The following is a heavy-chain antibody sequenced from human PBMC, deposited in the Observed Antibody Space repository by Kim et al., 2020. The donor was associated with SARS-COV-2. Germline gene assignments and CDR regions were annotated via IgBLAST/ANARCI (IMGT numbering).Heavy chain of an antibody. CDR2: IYYSGST. D-gene: IGHD3-16*02. Sequence: SETLSLTCTVSGGSISSYYWSWIRQPPGKGLEWIGYIYYSGSTNYNPSLKSRVTISVDTSKNQFSLKLSSVTAADTAVYYCAREYIWGSDRRWYFDYWGQGTLVTVSS. CDR3: AREYIWGSDRRWYFDY. V-gene: IGHV4-59*13. CDR1: GGSISSYY. J-gene: IGHJ4*02.